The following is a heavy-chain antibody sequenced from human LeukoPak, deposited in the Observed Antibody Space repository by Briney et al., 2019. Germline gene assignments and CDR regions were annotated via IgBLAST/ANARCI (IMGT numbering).Heavy chain of an antibody. Sequence: SETLTLTCAVYGGSFSGYDWSWIRQPPGKGLEWIGEINHSGSTTYNPSLESRVAISVDTSKNQFTLKLSSVTAADTAVYYGARVIPKSSGTYYYYYMDAWGKGTTVTVSS. D-gene: IGHD3-16*02. CDR3: ARVIPKSSGTYYYYYMDA. J-gene: IGHJ6*03. CDR2: INHSGST. CDR1: GGSFSGYD. V-gene: IGHV4-34*01.